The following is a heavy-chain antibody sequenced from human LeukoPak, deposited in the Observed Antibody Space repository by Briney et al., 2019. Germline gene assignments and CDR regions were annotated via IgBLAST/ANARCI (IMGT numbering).Heavy chain of an antibody. CDR1: AASLATTY. Sequence: SETLSPTCPLYAASLATTYCGCVSQHPGKWLGWIGEIKEIGRTKYNPSLKGSASISVDTTKNHYSLKLSSVTAADTAVYYCASSRYCSGGSCPFDYWGQGTLVTVSS. CDR2: IKEIGRT. J-gene: IGHJ4*02. CDR3: ASSRYCSGGSCPFDY. V-gene: IGHV4-34*01. D-gene: IGHD2-15*01.